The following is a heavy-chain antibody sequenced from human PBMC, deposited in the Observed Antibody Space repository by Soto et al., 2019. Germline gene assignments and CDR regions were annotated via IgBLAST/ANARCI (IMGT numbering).Heavy chain of an antibody. Sequence: TLSLTCAVYGGSFSGYYWSWIRQPPGKGLEWIGEINHSGSTNYNPSLKSRVTISVDTSKNQFSLKLSSVTAADTAVYYCARRNAGRAARHPDYWGQGTLVTVSS. V-gene: IGHV4-34*01. CDR2: INHSGST. CDR1: GGSFSGYY. J-gene: IGHJ4*02. CDR3: ARRNAGRAARHPDY. D-gene: IGHD6-6*01.